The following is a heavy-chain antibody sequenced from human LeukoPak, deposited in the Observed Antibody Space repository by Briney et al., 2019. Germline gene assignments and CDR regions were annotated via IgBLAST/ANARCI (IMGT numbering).Heavy chain of an antibody. D-gene: IGHD6-13*01. CDR3: ARFGRYSSSYDY. Sequence: GASVKVSCKASGYTFTSYDTNWVRQATGQGLEWMGWMNPNSGNTGYAQKFQGRVTMARNTSISTAYMELSSLRSEDTAVYYCARFGRYSSSYDYWGQGTLVTVSS. J-gene: IGHJ4*02. V-gene: IGHV1-8*01. CDR2: MNPNSGNT. CDR1: GYTFTSYD.